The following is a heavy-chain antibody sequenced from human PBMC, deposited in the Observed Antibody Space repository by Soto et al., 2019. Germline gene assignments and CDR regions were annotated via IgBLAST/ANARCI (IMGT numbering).Heavy chain of an antibody. V-gene: IGHV1-3*01. CDR1: GYTFTSYA. J-gene: IGHJ4*02. CDR2: INAGNGNT. Sequence: QVQLVQSGAEVNKPGASVKVSCKASGYTFTSYAMHWVRQAPGQRLEWMGWINAGNGNTKYSQKCQGRVTITRDTSASTAYMELSSLRSEDTAVYYCARGQQRPSEDFDYWGQGTLVTVSS. CDR3: ARGQQRPSEDFDY. D-gene: IGHD6-13*01.